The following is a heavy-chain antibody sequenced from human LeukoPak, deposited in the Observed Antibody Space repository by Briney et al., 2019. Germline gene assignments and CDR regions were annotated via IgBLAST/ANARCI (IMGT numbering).Heavy chain of an antibody. V-gene: IGHV3-7*01. CDR3: ATYVNWVAGDV. J-gene: IGHJ6*02. D-gene: IGHD1-1*01. CDR1: EFTFSSHW. CDR2: IKDDGSEK. Sequence: GGSLRLSCAASEFTFSSHWMSWVRQAPGKGLEWVANIKDDGSEKYYVDSVKGRFTISRDNANNSLCLQMSSLRAEDTAVYYCATYVNWVAGDVYGQGTTVSVSS.